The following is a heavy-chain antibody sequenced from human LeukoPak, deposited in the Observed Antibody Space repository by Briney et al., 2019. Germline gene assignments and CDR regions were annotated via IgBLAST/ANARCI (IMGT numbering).Heavy chain of an antibody. CDR3: AIYVAPSYYDSSYPILLMVPFDY. D-gene: IGHD3-22*01. Sequence: GGSLRLSCAASGFTFSSYAMSWVRQAPGKGLEWVSAISGSGGSTYYADSVKGRFTISRDKSKNTLYLQMNSLRAEDTAVYYCAIYVAPSYYDSSYPILLMVPFDYWGQGTLVTVSS. J-gene: IGHJ4*02. CDR2: ISGSGGST. V-gene: IGHV3-23*01. CDR1: GFTFSSYA.